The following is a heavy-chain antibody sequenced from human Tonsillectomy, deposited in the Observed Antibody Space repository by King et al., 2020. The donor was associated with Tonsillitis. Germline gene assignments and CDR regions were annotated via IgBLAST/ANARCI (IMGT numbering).Heavy chain of an antibody. D-gene: IGHD5-24*01. J-gene: IGHJ3*01. Sequence: VQLVESGAEVKKPGASVKVSCKASGYTFTGYYIHWVRQAPGQGLEWMGWMNPNSGDTHYAQKFQGRVTMTRDTSISTAYMELSSLKSDDTAVYYCSSPPLTNYALDVWGQGTMVTVSS. CDR3: SSPPLTNYALDV. V-gene: IGHV1-2*02. CDR2: MNPNSGDT. CDR1: GYTFTGYY.